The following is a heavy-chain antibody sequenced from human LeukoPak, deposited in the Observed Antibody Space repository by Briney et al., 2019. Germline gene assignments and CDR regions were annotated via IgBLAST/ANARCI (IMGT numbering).Heavy chain of an antibody. J-gene: IGHJ4*02. CDR1: GFTFSSYG. CDR3: ARDFVGGYCSGGSCYTALALDY. D-gene: IGHD2-15*01. Sequence: GGSLRLSCAASGFTFSSYGMSWVRQAPGKGLEWVSAISGSGGSTYYADSVKGRFTISRDNSKNTLYLQMNSLRAEDTAVYYCARDFVGGYCSGGSCYTALALDYWGQGTLVTVSS. CDR2: ISGSGGST. V-gene: IGHV3-23*01.